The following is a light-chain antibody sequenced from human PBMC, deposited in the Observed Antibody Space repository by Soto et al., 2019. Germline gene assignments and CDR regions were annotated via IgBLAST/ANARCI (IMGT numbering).Light chain of an antibody. CDR1: SSNIGGGYD. CDR3: QAVCV. CDR2: DNN. J-gene: IGLJ3*02. V-gene: IGLV1-40*01. Sequence: QSVLTQPPSVSGAPGQRVTISCTGTSSNIGGGYDVHWYQQHPGTAPKLLIYDNNNRPSGVPDRFSGSKSDTSASLTIAGLHADDEADYCCQAVCVFGGGTKLTVL.